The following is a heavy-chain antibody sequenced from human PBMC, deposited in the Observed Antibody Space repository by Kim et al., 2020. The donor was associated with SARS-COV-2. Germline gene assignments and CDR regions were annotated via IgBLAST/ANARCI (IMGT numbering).Heavy chain of an antibody. CDR1: GGSISSYY. D-gene: IGHD6-13*01. CDR3: ARVYSTSFDP. Sequence: SETLSLTCTVSGGSISSYYWSWIRQPPGKGLEWIGYIYYSGSTNYNPSPKSRVTISVDMSKNQFPLKLSSVSAAGTAVYYCARVYSTSFDPWGQGTLVTVSS. CDR2: IYYSGST. J-gene: IGHJ5*02. V-gene: IGHV4-59*08.